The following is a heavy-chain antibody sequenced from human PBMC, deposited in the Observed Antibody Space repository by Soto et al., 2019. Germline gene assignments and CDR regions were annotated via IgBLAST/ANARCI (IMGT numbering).Heavy chain of an antibody. Sequence: ESVKISCKGSGYSFTSYWISWVRQIPGKGLEWMGRIDPSDSYTNYSPSFQGHVTISADKSISTAYLQWSSLKASDTAMYYCASTYYDILTGTHYYGMDVWGQGTTVTVSS. CDR3: ASTYYDILTGTHYYGMDV. J-gene: IGHJ6*02. D-gene: IGHD3-9*01. CDR2: IDPSDSYT. CDR1: GYSFTSYW. V-gene: IGHV5-10-1*01.